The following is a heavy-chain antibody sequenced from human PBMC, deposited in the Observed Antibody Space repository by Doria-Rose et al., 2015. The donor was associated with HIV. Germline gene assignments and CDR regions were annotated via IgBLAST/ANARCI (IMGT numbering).Heavy chain of an antibody. D-gene: IGHD2-2*01. CDR1: GTTFTMYA. CDR2: IIPVLGVA. CDR3: ARIPPFSTSYYFDY. V-gene: IGHV1-69*09. J-gene: IGHJ4*02. Sequence: QVQLVESGAEVKRPGSSVKISCKASGTTFTMYAINWVRQAPGQGPEWMGRIIPVLGVANYAQKFQARITITADDSTSTSYMELTTLRSDDTAIYYCARIPPFSTSYYFDYWGQGILVTVSS.